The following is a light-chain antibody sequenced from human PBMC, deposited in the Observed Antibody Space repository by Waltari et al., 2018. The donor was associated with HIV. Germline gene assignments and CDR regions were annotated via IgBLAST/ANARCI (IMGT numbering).Light chain of an antibody. CDR1: QSISSG. CDR2: KAS. V-gene: IGKV1-5*03. Sequence: DILITQSPSILSASVGAGVIITCRASQSISSGLAWYQHKPGTAHKLLIYKASVLEGGVPSRFSGSRSWTEFTLNITNLRPDDFATYYCQHYSSSPYTVGQGTNLEIK. CDR3: QHYSSSPYT. J-gene: IGKJ2*01.